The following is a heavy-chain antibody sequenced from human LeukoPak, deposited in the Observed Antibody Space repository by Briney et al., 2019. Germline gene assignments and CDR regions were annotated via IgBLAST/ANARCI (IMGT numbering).Heavy chain of an antibody. CDR2: MYYSGST. CDR1: GGSISSYY. Sequence: SETLSLTCPVSGGSISSYYWSWIRQPPGKGLEWIGYMYYSGSTNYNPSLKSRVTISVDTSKNQFSLKLSSVTAADTAVYYCARDARRGWFDPWGQGTLVTVSS. CDR3: ARDARRGWFDP. V-gene: IGHV4-59*01. D-gene: IGHD3-10*01. J-gene: IGHJ5*02.